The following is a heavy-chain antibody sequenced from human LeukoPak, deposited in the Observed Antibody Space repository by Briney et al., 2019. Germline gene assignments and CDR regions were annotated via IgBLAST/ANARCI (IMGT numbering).Heavy chain of an antibody. CDR3: ARDGYSYGYYDY. CDR2: ISSSSSYI. CDR1: GFTFSSYS. Sequence: PGGSLRPSCAASGFTFSSYSMNWVRQAPGKGLEWVSSISSSSSYIYYADSVKDRFTISRDNAKNSLYLQMNSLRAEDTAVYYCARDGYSYGYYDYWGQGTLVTVSS. D-gene: IGHD5-18*01. J-gene: IGHJ4*02. V-gene: IGHV3-21*01.